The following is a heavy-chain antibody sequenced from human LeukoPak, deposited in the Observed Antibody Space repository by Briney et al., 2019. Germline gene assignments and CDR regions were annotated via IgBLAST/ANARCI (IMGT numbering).Heavy chain of an antibody. V-gene: IGHV1-2*02. CDR1: GYTFTSYG. CDR3: ARGLRWAQHYYYYYMDV. J-gene: IGHJ6*03. D-gene: IGHD4-23*01. Sequence: ASVKVSCKASGYTFTSYGISWVRQAPGQGLEWMGWINPNSGGTNYAQKFQGRVTMTRDTSISTAYMELSRLRSDDTAVYYCARGLRWAQHYYYYYMDVWGKGTTVTVSS. CDR2: INPNSGGT.